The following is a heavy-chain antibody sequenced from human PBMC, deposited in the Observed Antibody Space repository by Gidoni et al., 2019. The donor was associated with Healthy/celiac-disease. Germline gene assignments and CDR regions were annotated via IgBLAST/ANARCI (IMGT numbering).Heavy chain of an antibody. D-gene: IGHD3-22*01. CDR1: GFTFSSYG. J-gene: IGHJ4*02. Sequence: QVQLVESGGGVVQPGRSLRLSCAASGFTFSSYGMHWVRQAPGKGLAWVAVIWYDGSNKYYADSVKGRFTISRDNSKNTLYLQMNSLRAEDTAVYYCAREADYYDSSGYYPLDYWGQGTLVTVSS. CDR3: AREADYYDSSGYYPLDY. V-gene: IGHV3-33*01. CDR2: IWYDGSNK.